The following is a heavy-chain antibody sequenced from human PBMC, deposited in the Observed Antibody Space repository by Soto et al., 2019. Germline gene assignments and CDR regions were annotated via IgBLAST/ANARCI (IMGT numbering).Heavy chain of an antibody. CDR2: TYYRSKWYN. D-gene: IGHD1-7*01. CDR3: TRQTSNSAYYYGMDV. Sequence: SQTLSLTCAISGDRVSSNTAAWNWIRPSPSRGLEWLGRTYYRSKWYNDYALSVKSRITINPDTSKNQFSLQLNSVTPEDTAVYYCTRQTSNSAYYYGMDVWGQGTTVTVSS. CDR1: GDRVSSNTAA. J-gene: IGHJ6*02. V-gene: IGHV6-1*01.